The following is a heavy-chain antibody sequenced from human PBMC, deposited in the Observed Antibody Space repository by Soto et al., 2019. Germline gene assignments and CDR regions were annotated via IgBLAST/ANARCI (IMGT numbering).Heavy chain of an antibody. J-gene: IGHJ6*02. CDR3: ARANYYYGMDV. V-gene: IGHV3-66*01. CDR2: INGGGTT. Sequence: EVQLVESGGGLVQPGGSLRLSCAASGFTVGLNYMTWVRQAPGKGLEWVSVINGGGTTYYADSVKGRFSISRDDSKNTLYLQMNSLSAEDTAVYYCARANYYYGMDVWGQRTKVTVSS. CDR1: GFTVGLNY.